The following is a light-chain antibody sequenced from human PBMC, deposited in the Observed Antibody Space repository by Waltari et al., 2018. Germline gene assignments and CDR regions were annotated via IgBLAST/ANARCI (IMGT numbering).Light chain of an antibody. CDR2: DVS. V-gene: IGLV2-11*01. J-gene: IGLJ2*01. Sequence: QSALTQPRSVSGSPGPSVTISCPGTSSDVVGYNSGPWYPPHPGKAPKLMIYDVSKRPSGVPDRFSGSKSGNTASLTISGLQAEDEADYYCCSYAGSYTLVVFGGGTKLTVL. CDR1: SSDVVGYNS. CDR3: CSYAGSYTLVV.